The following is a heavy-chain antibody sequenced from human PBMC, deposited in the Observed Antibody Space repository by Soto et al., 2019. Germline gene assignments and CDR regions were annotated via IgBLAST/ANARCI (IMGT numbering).Heavy chain of an antibody. V-gene: IGHV4-31*03. Sequence: QVQLQESGPGLVRPSQSLSLTCSVSGGSVNSAAYYWSWVRQFPGKGLEWIGYVYYTGTTYYNPSLQRRVTILVDTSKNQFSLKLNSVTAADTALNYSARVVLSLSKNPDDWGRGTLVTVSS. J-gene: IGHJ4*02. CDR3: ARVVLSLSKNPDD. CDR1: GGSVNSAAYY. CDR2: VYYTGTT.